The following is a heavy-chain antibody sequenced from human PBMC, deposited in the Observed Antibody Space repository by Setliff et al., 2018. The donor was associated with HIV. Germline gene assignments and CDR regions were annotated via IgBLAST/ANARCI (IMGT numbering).Heavy chain of an antibody. V-gene: IGHV1-46*01. CDR3: AREDKGYYGSGLG. CDR1: GYTFTNYY. CDR2: INPSGNIT. J-gene: IGHJ4*02. Sequence: PGESLKVSCKASGYTFTNYYIHWVRQAPGQGLEWMGIINPSGNITNYAQKLQGRVTMTKDTSTSTVYMEVRSLRSEDTAVYYCAREDKGYYGSGLGWAQGTLVTVSS. D-gene: IGHD3-10*01.